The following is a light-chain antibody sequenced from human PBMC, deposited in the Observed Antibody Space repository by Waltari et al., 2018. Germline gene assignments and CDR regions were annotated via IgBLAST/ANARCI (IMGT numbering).Light chain of an antibody. Sequence: VVLTQSPGTLSLSPGERATTSCRASQSDNKYLAWYQQNTRQAPRLLIYDASIRTTGIPDRFSGSWSGTDYSLTISRLEPEDFAVYYCQKYGTLPATFGQGTKVEIK. J-gene: IGKJ1*01. CDR3: QKYGTLPAT. CDR2: DAS. CDR1: QSDNKY. V-gene: IGKV3-20*01.